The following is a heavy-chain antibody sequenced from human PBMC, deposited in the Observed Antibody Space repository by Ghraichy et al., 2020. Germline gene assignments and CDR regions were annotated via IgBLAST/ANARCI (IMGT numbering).Heavy chain of an antibody. V-gene: IGHV4-34*01. CDR1: GGSFSGYY. CDR3: ARVDLNYYGSDWFDP. CDR2: INHSGST. J-gene: IGHJ5*02. D-gene: IGHD3-10*01. Sequence: SETLSLTCAVYGGSFSGYYWSWIRQPPGKGLEWIGEINHSGSTNYNPSLKSRVTISVDTSKNQFSLKVSSVTAADTAVYYCARVDLNYYGSDWFDPWGQGTLVTVSS.